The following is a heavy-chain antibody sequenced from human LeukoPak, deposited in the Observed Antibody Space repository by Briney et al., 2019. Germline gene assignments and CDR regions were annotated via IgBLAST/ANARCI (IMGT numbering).Heavy chain of an antibody. D-gene: IGHD4-17*01. CDR1: GYTFTSYY. Sequence: ASVKVSCKASGYTFTSYYLHWVRQAPGQGLEWMGIINPRGGSTSYAQKFQGRVTMSRDMSTTTVYMELSSLRSEDTAVYYCARGDYGDYVGVGFFDLWGRGTLVAVSS. CDR3: ARGDYGDYVGVGFFDL. J-gene: IGHJ2*01. V-gene: IGHV1-46*01. CDR2: INPRGGST.